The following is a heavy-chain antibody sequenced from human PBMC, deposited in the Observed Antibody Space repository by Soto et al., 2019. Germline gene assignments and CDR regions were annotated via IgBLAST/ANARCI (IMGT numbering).Heavy chain of an antibody. V-gene: IGHV1-3*01. CDR2: INAGNGNT. J-gene: IGHJ3*02. Sequence: QVQLVQSGAEVKKPGASVKFSCKASGYTFTSYAMHWVRQAPGQRLEWMGWINAGNGNTKYSEKFQGRVTITRDTSASTTNMELSSLRSEDTAVYYCARGTELLIRGQGTMVTVSS. CDR3: ARGTELLI. CDR1: GYTFTSYA. D-gene: IGHD2-21*02.